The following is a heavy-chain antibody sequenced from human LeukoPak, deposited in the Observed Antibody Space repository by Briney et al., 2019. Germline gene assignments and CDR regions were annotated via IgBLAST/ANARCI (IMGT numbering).Heavy chain of an antibody. CDR1: GFSVSTNW. CDR3: ARGSGNYGDFDY. V-gene: IGHV3-74*01. D-gene: IGHD1-26*01. CDR2: INSDGSNT. J-gene: IGHJ4*02. Sequence: GGSLRLSCAASGFSVSTNWMHWVRQVPGKGLVWVSRINSDGSNTNYADSVRGRFTISRDNAKNTVYLQMNSLRAEDTAVYYCARGSGNYGDFDYWGQGTLVTVSS.